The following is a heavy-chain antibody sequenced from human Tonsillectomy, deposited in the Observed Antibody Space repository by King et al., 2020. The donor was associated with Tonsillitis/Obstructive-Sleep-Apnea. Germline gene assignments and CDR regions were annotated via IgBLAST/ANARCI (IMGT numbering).Heavy chain of an antibody. CDR2: INPNSGGT. Sequence: VQLVESGAEVKKPGASVKVSCKASGYTFSGYYMHWVRQAPGQGLEWMGWINPNSGGTNYAQKFQGRVTMTRDTSHSTAYMELSRLRSDDTAVYYCAREETTVTTFDYWGQGTLVTVSS. V-gene: IGHV1-2*02. D-gene: IGHD4-17*01. J-gene: IGHJ4*02. CDR1: GYTFSGYY. CDR3: AREETTVTTFDY.